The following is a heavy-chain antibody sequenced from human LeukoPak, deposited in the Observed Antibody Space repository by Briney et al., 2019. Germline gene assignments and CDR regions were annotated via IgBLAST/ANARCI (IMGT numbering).Heavy chain of an antibody. CDR3: ARDSGSYSGDY. D-gene: IGHD1-26*01. CDR1: GFTFRNYA. Sequence: SGGSLRLSCAASGFTFRNYAMHWVRQAPGKGLEWVSLISWDGGSTYYADSVKGRFTISRDNSKNTLYLQMNSLRAEDTAVYYCARDSGSYSGDYWGQGTLVTVSS. CDR2: ISWDGGST. V-gene: IGHV3-43D*03. J-gene: IGHJ4*02.